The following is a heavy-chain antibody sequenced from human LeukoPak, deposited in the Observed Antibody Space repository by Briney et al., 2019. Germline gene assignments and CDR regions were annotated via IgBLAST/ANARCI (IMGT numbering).Heavy chain of an antibody. D-gene: IGHD2-15*01. J-gene: IGHJ4*02. CDR1: GFTFSSYG. CDR3: RTGSGAH. CDR2: ISYDGSNE. V-gene: IGHV3-30*03. Sequence: GGSLRLSCAASGFTFSSYGIHWVRQAPGEGLEWVAYISYDGSNEFYADSVKGRFTLSRDNSQNTVYLQMNSLRTEDTAVYYCRTGSGAHGGQGTLVTVSS.